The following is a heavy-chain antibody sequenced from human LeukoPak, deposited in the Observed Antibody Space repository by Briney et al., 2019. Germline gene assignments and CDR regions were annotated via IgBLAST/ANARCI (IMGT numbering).Heavy chain of an antibody. CDR2: IYYSGST. Sequence: SETLSLTCTVSGGSISSGGYYWSWIRQHPGKGLEWIGYIYYSGSTYHNPSLKSRVTISVDTSKNQFSLKLSSVTAADTAVYYCARAGYGDYLCYWGQGTLVTVSS. J-gene: IGHJ4*02. CDR1: GGSISSGGYY. D-gene: IGHD4-17*01. CDR3: ARAGYGDYLCY. V-gene: IGHV4-31*03.